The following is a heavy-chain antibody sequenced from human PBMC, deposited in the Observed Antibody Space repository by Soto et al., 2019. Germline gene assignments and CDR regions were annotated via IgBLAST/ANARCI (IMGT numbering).Heavy chain of an antibody. D-gene: IGHD1-1*01. CDR1: GGSISSGGYY. CDR3: ARDRGYKYGNWFGP. Sequence: QVQLQESGPGLVKPSQTLSLTCTVSGGSISSGGYYWSWIRQHPGKGLEWIGYIYYSGSTYYNPSLKSRVTIAVDTSKHPFSLTLSSVTAADTAVYYCARDRGYKYGNWFGPWGQGTLVTVTS. CDR2: IYYSGST. J-gene: IGHJ5*02. V-gene: IGHV4-31*03.